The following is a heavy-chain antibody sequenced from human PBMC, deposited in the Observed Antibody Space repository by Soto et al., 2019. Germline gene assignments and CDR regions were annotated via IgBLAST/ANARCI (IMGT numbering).Heavy chain of an antibody. J-gene: IGHJ4*02. CDR1: GYTFTSYA. CDR2: INAGNGNT. D-gene: IGHD3-10*01. Sequence: ASVKVSCKASGYTFTSYAMHWVRQAPGQRLEWMGWINAGNGNTKYSQKFQGRVTITRDTSASTAYMELSSLRSEDTAVYYCARSELLWFGEFSPIDYWGQRTLVTVSS. CDR3: ARSELLWFGEFSPIDY. V-gene: IGHV1-3*01.